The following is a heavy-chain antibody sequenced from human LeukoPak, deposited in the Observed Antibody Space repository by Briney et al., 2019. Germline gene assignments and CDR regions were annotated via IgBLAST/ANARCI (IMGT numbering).Heavy chain of an antibody. J-gene: IGHJ6*03. V-gene: IGHV4-34*01. D-gene: IGHD1-26*01. Sequence: PSETLSLTCAVYGVTFSGYYWSWIRQPPGKRLEWVGESNDSGGTNYNPSLKSRVTISADKSKNQVSLKLTSVTAADTAVYYCARLSVIVGGALEYYYYYMDIWGQGTTVTVSS. CDR3: ARLSVIVGGALEYYYYYMDI. CDR2: SNDSGGT. CDR1: GVTFSGYY.